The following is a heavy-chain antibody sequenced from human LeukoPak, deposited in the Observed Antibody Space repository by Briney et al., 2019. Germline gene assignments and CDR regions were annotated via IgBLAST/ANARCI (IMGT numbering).Heavy chain of an antibody. CDR1: GGSISSYY. Sequence: SETLSLTCTVSGGSISSYYWSWIRQPPGKGLEWIGYIYYSGSTNYNPSLKSRVTISVDTSKNQFSLKLSSVTAADTAVYYCARDFESTSIYYYYYMDVWGKGTTVTVSS. D-gene: IGHD2-2*01. J-gene: IGHJ6*03. CDR2: IYYSGST. V-gene: IGHV4-59*01. CDR3: ARDFESTSIYYYYYMDV.